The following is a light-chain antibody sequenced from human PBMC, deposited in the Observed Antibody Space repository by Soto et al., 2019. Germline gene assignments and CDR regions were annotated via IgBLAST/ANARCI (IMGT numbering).Light chain of an antibody. Sequence: EIVLTQSPGTPSLSPGERATLSCRASQSVSSSYLAWYQQKPGQPPRLLIFDASSRATGIPDRFSGSGSGTDFTLTISSLEPEDFAVYYCQQFGRSPPSWTFGQGTKVEIK. J-gene: IGKJ1*01. CDR1: QSVSSSY. CDR2: DAS. CDR3: QQFGRSPPSWT. V-gene: IGKV3-20*01.